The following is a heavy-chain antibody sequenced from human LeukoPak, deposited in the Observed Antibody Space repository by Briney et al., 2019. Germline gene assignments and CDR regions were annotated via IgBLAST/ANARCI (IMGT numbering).Heavy chain of an antibody. V-gene: IGHV4-39*01. D-gene: IGHD6-19*01. CDR3: ARHSDGWYWGGSGMDV. CDR2: INYSGST. Sequence: SETLSLTCIVSGGGSISSSNHYWGWIRQPPGKGLEWIGSINYSGSTQYNPSLKSRDTLSVDTSKDQFSLKLSSVTAADTAVYYCARHSDGWYWGGSGMDVWGQGTTVIVSS. J-gene: IGHJ6*02. CDR1: GGGSISSSNHY.